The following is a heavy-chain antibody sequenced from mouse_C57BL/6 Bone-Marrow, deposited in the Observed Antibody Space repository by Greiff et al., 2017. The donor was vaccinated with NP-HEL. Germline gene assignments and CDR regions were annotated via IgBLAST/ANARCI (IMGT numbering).Heavy chain of an antibody. CDR3: TRKEVTRNLYCYFDV. D-gene: IGHD2-1*01. J-gene: IGHJ1*03. CDR1: GYTFTDYE. CDR2: IDPETGGT. Sequence: QVQLQQSGAELVRPGASVTLSCKASGYTFTDYEMHWVKQTPVHGLEWIGAIDPETGGTAYNQKFKGKAILTADKSSSTAYMELRSLTSEDSAVYYCTRKEVTRNLYCYFDVWGTGTTVTVSS. V-gene: IGHV1-15*01.